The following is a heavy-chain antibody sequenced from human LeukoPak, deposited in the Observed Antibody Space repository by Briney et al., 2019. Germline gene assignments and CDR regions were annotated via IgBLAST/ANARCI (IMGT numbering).Heavy chain of an antibody. Sequence: GGSLRLSCAASGFTFSSYAMSWVRQAPGKGLEGVSAIYADGYTRDAASVKGRFSISRHNSKNTVYLQMDNLRPEDTAVYYCARDRRGEKDFDVWGPGTMVTVSS. CDR2: IYADGYT. CDR1: GFTFSSYA. J-gene: IGHJ3*01. V-gene: IGHV3-53*04. CDR3: ARDRRGEKDFDV.